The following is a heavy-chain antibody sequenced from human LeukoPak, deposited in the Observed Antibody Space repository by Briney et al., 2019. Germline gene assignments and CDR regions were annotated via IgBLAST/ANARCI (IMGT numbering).Heavy chain of an antibody. Sequence: PSETLSLTCTVSGGSISSSSYYWGWIRQPPGKGLEWIGSIYYSGSTYYNPSLKSRVTISVDTSKNQFSLKLSSVTAADTAVYYCARGSFRYLDYWGQGTLVTVSS. V-gene: IGHV4-39*07. CDR3: ARGSFRYLDY. CDR2: IYYSGST. CDR1: GGSISSSSYY. J-gene: IGHJ4*02.